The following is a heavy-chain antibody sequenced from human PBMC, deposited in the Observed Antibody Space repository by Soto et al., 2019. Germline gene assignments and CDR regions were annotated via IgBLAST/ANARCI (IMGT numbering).Heavy chain of an antibody. J-gene: IGHJ4*02. Sequence: PGGSLRLSCAASGFTFSSFWMDWVREAPGKGLEWVANINPDGSEKRYVDSVKGRFTISRDNARNSLYLYMSSLTAEDSALYYSSRSLDSWGQGTRVTVSS. CDR2: INPDGSEK. CDR3: SRSLDS. V-gene: IGHV3-7*01. CDR1: GFTFSSFW.